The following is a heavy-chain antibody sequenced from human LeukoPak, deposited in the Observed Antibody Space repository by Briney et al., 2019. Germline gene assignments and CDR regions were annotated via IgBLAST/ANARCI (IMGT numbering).Heavy chain of an antibody. CDR2: IYHSGST. V-gene: IGHV4-38-2*02. D-gene: IGHD6-13*01. CDR3: ARDFGWGGLPAARSDYYYMDV. CDR1: GYSISSGYY. J-gene: IGHJ6*03. Sequence: SETLSLTCTVSGYSISSGYYWGWIRQPPGKGLEWIGSIYHSGSTNYNPSLKSRVTMSVDTSKNQFSLKLSSVTAADTAVYYCARDFGWGGLPAARSDYYYMDVWGKGTSVTVSS.